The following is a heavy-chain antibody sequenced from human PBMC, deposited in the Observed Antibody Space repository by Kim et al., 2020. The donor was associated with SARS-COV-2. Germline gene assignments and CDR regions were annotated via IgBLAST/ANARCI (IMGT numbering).Heavy chain of an antibody. D-gene: IGHD3-16*01. J-gene: IGHJ6*01. V-gene: IGHV3-11*05. Sequence: GGSLRLSCAASGFTFSDYYMSWVRQAPGKGLEWVAYITSSSSYTNYADSVKGRFTISRDNAKNSLYLQMNSLRAEDTAVYYRARGGDDYVWGSYCDYYD. CDR3: ARGGDDYVWGSYCDYYD. CDR2: ITSSSSYT. CDR1: GFTFSDYY.